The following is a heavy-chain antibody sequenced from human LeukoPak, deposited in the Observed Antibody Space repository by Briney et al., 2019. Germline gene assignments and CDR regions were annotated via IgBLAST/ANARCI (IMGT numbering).Heavy chain of an antibody. CDR2: IDPSDSYT. Sequence: GESLKISCKGPGYSFTSYWISWVRQMPGKGLEWMGRIDPSDSYTNYSPSFQGHVTISADKSISTAYLQWSSLKASDTAMYYCSLYGDYFDYWGQGTLVTVSS. CDR1: GYSFTSYW. J-gene: IGHJ4*02. CDR3: SLYGDYFDY. V-gene: IGHV5-10-1*01. D-gene: IGHD4-17*01.